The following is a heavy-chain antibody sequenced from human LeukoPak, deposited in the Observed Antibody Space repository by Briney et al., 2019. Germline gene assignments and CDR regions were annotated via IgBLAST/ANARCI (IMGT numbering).Heavy chain of an antibody. CDR2: IIPIFGTA. CDR3: ARDRALGFFDH. D-gene: IGHD1-26*01. CDR1: GGTFSSYA. Sequence: ASVKVSCKASGGTFSSYAISWVRQAPGQGLEWMGGIIPIFGTANYAQKFQGRVTMTRDTSINTAYMELSRLRSDDTAVYYCARDRALGFFDHWGQGTLVTVSS. J-gene: IGHJ4*02. V-gene: IGHV1-69*05.